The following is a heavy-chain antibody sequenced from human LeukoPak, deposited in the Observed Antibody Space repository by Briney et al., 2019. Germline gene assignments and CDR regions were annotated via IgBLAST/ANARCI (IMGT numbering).Heavy chain of an antibody. D-gene: IGHD2-15*01. CDR2: ISYDGSNK. CDR1: GFTFSSYG. V-gene: IGHV3-30*18. J-gene: IGHJ4*02. CDR3: AKGICSGGSCYLLDY. Sequence: PGGSLRLSCAASGFTFSSYGMHWVRQAPGKGLEWVAVISYDGSNKYYADSVKGRFTISRDNSKNTLYLQMNSLRAEDTAVYYCAKGICSGGSCYLLDYWGQGTLVTVSS.